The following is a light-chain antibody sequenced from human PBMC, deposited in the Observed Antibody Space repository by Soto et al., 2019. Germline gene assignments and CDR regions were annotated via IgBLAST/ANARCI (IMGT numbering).Light chain of an antibody. V-gene: IGLV1-47*01. CDR1: NSNIGSNY. J-gene: IGLJ7*01. CDR2: RXX. CDR3: AAWDDSLSGGV. Sequence: QSVLTQPPSASGTPGQRVNVACSGSNSNIGSNYVSWYQQLPGTAPKLLIFRXXXRXXXXXXXXXXXTAGTSASLAISGLRSEDEGDYYCAAWDDSLSGGVFGGGTQLTVL.